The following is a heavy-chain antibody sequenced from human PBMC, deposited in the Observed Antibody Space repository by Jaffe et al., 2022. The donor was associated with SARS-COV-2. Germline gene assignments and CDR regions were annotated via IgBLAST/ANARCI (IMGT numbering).Heavy chain of an antibody. D-gene: IGHD3-22*01. CDR1: EYGLTEYP. J-gene: IGHJ2*01. CDR2: INTYTGDP. CDR3: ARGRFYGDSGSGGWYSDL. V-gene: IGHV7-4-1*02. Sequence: QVQVVQSGSELKEPGASVKVSCKASEYGLTEYPINWVRQAPGRGLEWMGWINTYTGDPTYAQGFTGRFVFSLDTSVRTAYLQISSLKAGDTAVYYCARGRFYGDSGSGGWYSDLWGRGTPVTVSS.